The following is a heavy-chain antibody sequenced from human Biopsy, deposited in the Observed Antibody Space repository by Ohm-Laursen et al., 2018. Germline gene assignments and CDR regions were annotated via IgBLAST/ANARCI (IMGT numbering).Heavy chain of an antibody. V-gene: IGHV1-18*01. Sequence: GASVKVSCKASGYSFTSYGISWVRQASGQRPEWMGWVSGYNGVTNYARKFQGRVTMTIEKSTTTAYMELRGLRSDDTAVYYCGRDYYYNGTDIWGPGTTLTVSS. J-gene: IGHJ6*02. CDR1: GYSFTSYG. CDR2: VSGYNGVT. CDR3: GRDYYYNGTDI.